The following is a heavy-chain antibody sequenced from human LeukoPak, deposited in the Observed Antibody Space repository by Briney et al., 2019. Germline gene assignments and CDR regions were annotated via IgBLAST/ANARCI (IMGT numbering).Heavy chain of an antibody. D-gene: IGHD4-23*01. CDR1: GFTFSSYP. CDR2: IGSSGGST. Sequence: GGSLRLSCAASGFTFSSYPMSWVRQAPGKGLEWVPVIGSSGGSTHYADSVKGRFTISRDNSRNTLSLQMNSLRAEDTAVYYCAKDPSDYVGAFDIWGQGTMVSVSS. J-gene: IGHJ3*02. CDR3: AKDPSDYVGAFDI. V-gene: IGHV3-23*01.